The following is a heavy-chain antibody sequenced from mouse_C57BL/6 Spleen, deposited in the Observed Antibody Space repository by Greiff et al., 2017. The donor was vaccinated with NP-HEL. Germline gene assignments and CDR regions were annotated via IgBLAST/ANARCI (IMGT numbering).Heavy chain of an antibody. J-gene: IGHJ2*01. V-gene: IGHV5-4*01. CDR3: AREWSNSGFDY. Sequence: EVNVVESGGGLVKPGGSLKLSCAASGFTFSSYAMSWVRQTPEKRLEWVATISDGGSYTYYPDNVKGRFTISRDNAKNNLYLQMSHLKSEDTAMYYCAREWSNSGFDYWGQGTTLTVSS. D-gene: IGHD2-5*01. CDR1: GFTFSSYA. CDR2: ISDGGSYT.